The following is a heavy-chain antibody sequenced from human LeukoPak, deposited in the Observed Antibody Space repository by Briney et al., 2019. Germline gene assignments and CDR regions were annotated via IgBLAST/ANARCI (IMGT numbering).Heavy chain of an antibody. CDR1: GGSFSGYY. Sequence: SETLSLTCAVYGGSFSGYYWSWIRQPPGKGLEWIGEINHSGSTNYNPSLKSRVTISVDTSKNQISLKLSSVTAADTAVYYCARMSAAVDYWGQGTLVTVSS. J-gene: IGHJ4*02. CDR3: ARMSAAVDY. V-gene: IGHV4-34*01. D-gene: IGHD6-13*01. CDR2: INHSGST.